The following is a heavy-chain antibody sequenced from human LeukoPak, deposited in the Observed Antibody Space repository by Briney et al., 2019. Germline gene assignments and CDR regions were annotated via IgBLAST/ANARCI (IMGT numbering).Heavy chain of an antibody. Sequence: GGSLRLSCAASGFTFSSYWMSWVRQAPGKGLEWVANIKQDGSEKYYVDSVKGRFTISRDNAKNSLHLQMSSISADDTAVYYCARYDLASFDHWGQGTLVTVSS. J-gene: IGHJ4*02. V-gene: IGHV3-7*01. CDR3: ARYDLASFDH. D-gene: IGHD3-3*01. CDR1: GFTFSSYW. CDR2: IKQDGSEK.